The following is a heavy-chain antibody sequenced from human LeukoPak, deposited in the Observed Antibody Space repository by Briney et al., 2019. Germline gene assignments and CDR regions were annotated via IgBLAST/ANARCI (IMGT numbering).Heavy chain of an antibody. CDR3: AKVAEVGATGYYYYMDV. D-gene: IGHD1-26*01. CDR1: GFTFSSYS. V-gene: IGHV3-48*01. Sequence: GGSLRLSCAASGFTFSSYSMNWVRQAPGKGLEWVSYISSSSSSIYYADSVKGRFTISRDNSKNTLYLQMNSLRAEDTAVYYCAKVAEVGATGYYYYMDVWGKGTTVTISS. CDR2: ISSSSSSI. J-gene: IGHJ6*03.